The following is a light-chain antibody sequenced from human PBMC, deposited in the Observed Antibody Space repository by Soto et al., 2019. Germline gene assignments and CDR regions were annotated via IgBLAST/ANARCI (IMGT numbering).Light chain of an antibody. CDR2: EVT. V-gene: IGLV2-14*01. Sequence: QSVLTQPASVSGAPGQSISIACTGSSSGVGAYNYVSWYQQYPGKAPRLMITEVTSRPSGISNRFSGSKSGNSASLTISGLQAEDEAEYYCSSYTGSSTLYVFGTGTKVTVL. CDR1: SSGVGAYNY. CDR3: SSYTGSSTLYV. J-gene: IGLJ1*01.